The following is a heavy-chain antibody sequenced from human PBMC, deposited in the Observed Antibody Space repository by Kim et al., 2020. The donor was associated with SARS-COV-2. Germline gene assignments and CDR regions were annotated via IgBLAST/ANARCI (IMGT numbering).Heavy chain of an antibody. CDR3: AREWGYYDSSGYYYPLIDY. Sequence: GGSLRLSCAASGFTFSSYAMHWVRQAPGKGLEWVAVISYDGSNKYYADSVKGRFTISRDNSKNTLYLQMNSLRAEDTAVYYCAREWGYYDSSGYYYPLIDYWGQGTLVTVSS. CDR2: ISYDGSNK. CDR1: GFTFSSYA. J-gene: IGHJ4*02. V-gene: IGHV3-30*04. D-gene: IGHD3-22*01.